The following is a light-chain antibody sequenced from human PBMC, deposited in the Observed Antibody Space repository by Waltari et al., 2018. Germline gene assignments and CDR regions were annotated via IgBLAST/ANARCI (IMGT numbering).Light chain of an antibody. J-gene: IGKJ1*01. V-gene: IGKV3-11*01. CDR1: QSVSSY. CDR2: EAS. Sequence: EIVLTQSPATLSLSPGERATLSCRASQSVSSYLAWYQQKPGQAPRLLIYEASHRATGIPARFSGSGSGTDFTLTISSLEPEDFAVYYCQQRSNWPRTFGQGTKVEIK. CDR3: QQRSNWPRT.